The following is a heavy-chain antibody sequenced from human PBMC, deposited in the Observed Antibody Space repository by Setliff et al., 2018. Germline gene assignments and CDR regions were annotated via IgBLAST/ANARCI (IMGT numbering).Heavy chain of an antibody. D-gene: IGHD1-20*01. CDR2: IYPGDSDT. CDR3: ARRSPNWNKWDY. V-gene: IGHV5-51*01. Sequence: GESLKISCRGSGYTFSDYWIGWVRQMPGKGMEWMGIIYPGDSDTRYSPSFQGQVTISADKSISTAYLQWSSLKASDTAMYYCARRSPNWNKWDYWGQGTLVTVSS. J-gene: IGHJ4*02. CDR1: GYTFSDYW.